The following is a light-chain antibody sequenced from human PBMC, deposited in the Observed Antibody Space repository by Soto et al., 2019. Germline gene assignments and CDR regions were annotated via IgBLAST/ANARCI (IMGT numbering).Light chain of an antibody. J-gene: IGKJ5*01. CDR3: QQYGSAPPIT. CDR2: GAS. Sequence: EIVLTQSPGTLSLSPGERATLSCRASQSVSSSYLAWYQQKPGQAPRLLIYGASSRATGIPDRFSGSGSGTDITLTISILEPEDFAVYYCQQYGSAPPITFGQGTRLEI. V-gene: IGKV3-20*01. CDR1: QSVSSSY.